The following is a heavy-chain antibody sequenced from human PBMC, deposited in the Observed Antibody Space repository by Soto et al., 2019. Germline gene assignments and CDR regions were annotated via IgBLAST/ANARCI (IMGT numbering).Heavy chain of an antibody. D-gene: IGHD3-22*01. CDR3: ARNPHYYDSSGYYYYYGMDV. CDR2: MNPNSGNT. Sequence: GASVKVSFKASGYTFTSYDINWLRQATGQGLEWMGWMNPNSGNTGYAQKFQGRVTMTRNTSISTAYMELSSLRSEDTAVYYCARNPHYYDSSGYYYYYGMDVWGQGTTVTVSS. CDR1: GYTFTSYD. J-gene: IGHJ6*02. V-gene: IGHV1-8*01.